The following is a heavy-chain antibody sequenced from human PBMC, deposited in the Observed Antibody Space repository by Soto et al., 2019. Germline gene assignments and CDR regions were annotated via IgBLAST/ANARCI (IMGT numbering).Heavy chain of an antibody. V-gene: IGHV3-33*01. CDR2: IWYDGSNK. J-gene: IGHJ3*01. CDR3: ARDQLYYNDISGRPLNAFDV. Sequence: TVGSLRLSCAASGFTFSSYGMHWVRQAPGKGLEWVAVIWYDGSNKYHADSVKGRFTISRDNSKNTLYLQMNSLRAEDTAVYYCARDQLYYNDISGRPLNAFDVWGQGTMVTVSS. CDR1: GFTFSSYG. D-gene: IGHD3-22*01.